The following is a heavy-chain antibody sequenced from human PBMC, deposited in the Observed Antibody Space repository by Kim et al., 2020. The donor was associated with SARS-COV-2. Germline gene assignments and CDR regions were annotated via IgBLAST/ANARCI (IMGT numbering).Heavy chain of an antibody. V-gene: IGHV1-2*06. J-gene: IGHJ6*02. D-gene: IGHD1-1*01. CDR2: INPNSGGT. CDR1: GYTSTGYY. Sequence: ASVKVSCKASGYTSTGYYMHWVRQAPGQGLEWMGRINPNSGGTNYAQKFEGRVTMTRDTSISTAYMELSRLRSDDTAVYYCARDKLEPTLYYYYGMDVWGQGTTVTVSS. CDR3: ARDKLEPTLYYYYGMDV.